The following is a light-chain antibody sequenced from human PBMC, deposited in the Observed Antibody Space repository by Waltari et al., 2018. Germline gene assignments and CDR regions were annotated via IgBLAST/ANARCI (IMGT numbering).Light chain of an antibody. J-gene: IGLJ2*01. CDR1: SSNLGSNY. V-gene: IGLV1-47*01. CDR2: SNN. CDR3: AAWDDSLSGVV. Sequence: QSVLTQPPSASGTPGQRVTISCSGSSSNLGSNYVYWYQHLPGTAPTLLIYSNNPRPSGVPDRFSGSKSGTSASLAISGLRSEDEADYYCAAWDDSLSGVVFGGGTKLTVL.